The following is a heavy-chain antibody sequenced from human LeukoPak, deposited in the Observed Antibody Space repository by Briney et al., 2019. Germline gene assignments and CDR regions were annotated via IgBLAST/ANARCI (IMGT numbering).Heavy chain of an antibody. CDR3: ARDQHPYCSSTSCYTSDFDY. J-gene: IGHJ4*02. Sequence: ASVKVSCKASGYTFTSYGISWVRQAPGQGLEWMGWISAYNGNTNYAQKLQGRVTMTTDTSTSTAYMELRSLRSDDTAVYYCARDQHPYCSSTSCYTSDFDYWGQGTLVTVSS. D-gene: IGHD2-2*02. CDR2: ISAYNGNT. V-gene: IGHV1-18*01. CDR1: GYTFTSYG.